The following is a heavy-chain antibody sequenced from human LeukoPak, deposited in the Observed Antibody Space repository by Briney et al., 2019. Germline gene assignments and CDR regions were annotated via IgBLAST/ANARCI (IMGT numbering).Heavy chain of an antibody. D-gene: IGHD5-18*01. CDR1: GFTFSSYA. V-gene: IGHV3-23*01. Sequence: QPGGSLRLSCAASGFTFSSYAMSWVRQAPGKGLEWVSAISGSGGSTYYADSVKGRFTISRDNAKNSLYLQMNSLRAEDTAVYYCIARKDTAMVHWGQGTLVTVSS. CDR3: IARKDTAMVH. J-gene: IGHJ4*02. CDR2: ISGSGGST.